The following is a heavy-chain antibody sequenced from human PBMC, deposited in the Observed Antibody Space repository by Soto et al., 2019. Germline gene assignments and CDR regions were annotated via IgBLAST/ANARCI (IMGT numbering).Heavy chain of an antibody. J-gene: IGHJ6*02. CDR1: GGTPSNSA. CDR2: IIPVFGLV. CDR3: AGCRIVVVGSRAYYGMDV. Sequence: QVHLLLQSGAEVKKPGSSVKVSCKASGGTPSNSAISWVRQAPGQGLEWMGGIIPVFGLVKYAQNFQGSVTITADESTNTAYMELSSLRPEDTAVYYCAGCRIVVVGSRAYYGMDVWGQGTTVTVSS. D-gene: IGHD3-22*01. V-gene: IGHV1-69*01.